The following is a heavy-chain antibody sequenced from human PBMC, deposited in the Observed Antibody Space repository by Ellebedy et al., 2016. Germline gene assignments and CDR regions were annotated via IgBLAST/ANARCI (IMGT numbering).Heavy chain of an antibody. CDR3: AKDILGTVTSYYYGMDV. Sequence: SLKISXAASGFTFDDYAMHWVRQAPGKGLEWVSGISWNSGSIGYADSVKGRFTISRDNAKNSLYLQMNSLRAEDTALYYCAKDILGTVTSYYYGMDVWGQGTTVTVSS. V-gene: IGHV3-9*01. D-gene: IGHD4-17*01. CDR2: ISWNSGSI. J-gene: IGHJ6*02. CDR1: GFTFDDYA.